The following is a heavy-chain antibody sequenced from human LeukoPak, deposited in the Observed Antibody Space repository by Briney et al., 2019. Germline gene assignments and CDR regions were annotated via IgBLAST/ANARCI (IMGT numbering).Heavy chain of an antibody. CDR2: IYYTGNT. D-gene: IGHD5-24*01. V-gene: IGHV4-59*01. J-gene: IGHJ4*02. CDR3: VRDGYNPYYFDF. CDR1: GGSISSFY. Sequence: SGTLSLTCTVSGGSISSFYWSWIRQPPGKGLEWIGYIYYTGNTKYNPSLKSRVTISVDASKNQLSLKLSSVTAADTAVYYCVRDGYNPYYFDFWGQGTLVTVSS.